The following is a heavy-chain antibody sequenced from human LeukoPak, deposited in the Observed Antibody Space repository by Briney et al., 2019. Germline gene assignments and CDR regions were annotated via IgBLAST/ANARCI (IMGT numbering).Heavy chain of an antibody. V-gene: IGHV1-24*01. CDR1: GYTLTELS. CDR2: FDPEDGET. J-gene: IGHJ6*02. D-gene: IGHD6-13*01. Sequence: ASVKVSCKVSGYTLTELSIHWVRQAPGKGLERMGGFDPEDGETIYAQKFQGRVTMTEDTSTDTAYVELSSLRSEDAAVYYCATDTPNANQQLGRYYYGMDVWGQGTTVTVSS. CDR3: ATDTPNANQQLGRYYYGMDV.